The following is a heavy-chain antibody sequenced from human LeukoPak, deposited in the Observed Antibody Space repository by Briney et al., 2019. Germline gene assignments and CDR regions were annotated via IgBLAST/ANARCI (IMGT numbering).Heavy chain of an antibody. CDR3: ARWATSFDL. J-gene: IGHJ4*02. D-gene: IGHD6-6*01. CDR1: GFTFGNYW. Sequence: GGSLRLSCAASGFTFGNYWMSWVRQAPGKGLEWVASIKQDGSDKYYVDSVTGRFTISRDNAKNSLYLQMNGLRAEDTAVYYCARWATSFDLWGQGTLVTVSS. CDR2: IKQDGSDK. V-gene: IGHV3-7*01.